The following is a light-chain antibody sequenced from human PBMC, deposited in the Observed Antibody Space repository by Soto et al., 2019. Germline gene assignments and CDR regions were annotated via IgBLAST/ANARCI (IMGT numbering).Light chain of an antibody. CDR3: QTWGTGIQV. Sequence: QSVLTQSPSASASLGASVKLTCTLSSGHSSYAIAWHQQQPEKGPRYLMNLNSDGSHSKGDGIPDRFSGSSSGAERYLTLSSLQSEDEADYYCQTWGTGIQVFGGGTKLTVL. CDR2: LNSDGSH. J-gene: IGLJ2*01. CDR1: SGHSSYA. V-gene: IGLV4-69*01.